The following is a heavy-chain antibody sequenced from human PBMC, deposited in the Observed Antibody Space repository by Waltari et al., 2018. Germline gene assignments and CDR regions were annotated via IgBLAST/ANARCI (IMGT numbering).Heavy chain of an antibody. V-gene: IGHV3-33*01. D-gene: IGHD6-19*01. CDR3: ARDRQWLENYYYYGMDV. CDR2: IWYDGSNK. Sequence: QVQLVESGGGVVQPGRSLRLSCAASGFTFSSYGMHWVRRAPSKGLGWVAVIWYDGSNKYYVDSVKGRFTISRDNSKNTLYLQMNSLRAEDTAVYYCARDRQWLENYYYYGMDVWGQGTTVTVSS. J-gene: IGHJ6*02. CDR1: GFTFSSYG.